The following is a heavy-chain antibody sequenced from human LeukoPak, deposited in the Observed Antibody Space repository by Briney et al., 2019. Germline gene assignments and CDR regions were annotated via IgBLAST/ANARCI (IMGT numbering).Heavy chain of an antibody. D-gene: IGHD3-3*01. CDR2: ISGSGGRT. V-gene: IGHV3-23*01. Sequence: GGYLRLSCAASGFTFSSYAMRWVRQAPGKGMEWVSVISGSGGRTYSAESVKGRFTISRENSKNTLYLQMNTLTAEDTAVYYCAKLVPSDDFWSGYLGLFDPWGQGTLVTVSS. CDR3: AKLVPSDDFWSGYLGLFDP. CDR1: GFTFSSYA. J-gene: IGHJ5*02.